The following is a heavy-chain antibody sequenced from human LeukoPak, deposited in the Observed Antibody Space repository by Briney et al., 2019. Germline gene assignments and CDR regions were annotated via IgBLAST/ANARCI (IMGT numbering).Heavy chain of an antibody. D-gene: IGHD3-10*01. Sequence: PSETLSLTCAVYGGSFSGYYWSWVRQFPGKGLEWIGEISYSGSTNYNPSLKSRVTISIDTSKNQFSLKMRSVTAADTAVYYCAINDGSGSYYKSDYWGRGTLVTVSS. J-gene: IGHJ4*02. CDR2: ISYSGST. CDR3: AINDGSGSYYKSDY. CDR1: GGSFSGYY. V-gene: IGHV4-34*01.